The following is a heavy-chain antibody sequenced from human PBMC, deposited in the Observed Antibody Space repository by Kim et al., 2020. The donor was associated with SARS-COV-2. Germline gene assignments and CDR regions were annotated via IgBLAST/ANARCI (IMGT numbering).Heavy chain of an antibody. CDR2: IYYSGST. V-gene: IGHV4-39*01. CDR3: ARRPITMVRGVKPRPYYYGMDV. CDR1: GGSISSSSYY. D-gene: IGHD3-10*01. J-gene: IGHJ6*02. Sequence: SETLSLTCTVSGGSISSSSYYWGWIRQPPGKGLEWIGSIYYSGSTYYNPSLKSRVTISVDTSKNQFSLKLSSVTAADTAVYYCARRPITMVRGVKPRPYYYGMDVWGQGTTVTVSS.